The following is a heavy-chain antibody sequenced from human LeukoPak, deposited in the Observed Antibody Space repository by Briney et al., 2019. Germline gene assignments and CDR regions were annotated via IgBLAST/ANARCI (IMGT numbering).Heavy chain of an antibody. CDR3: ARASGTSRFDY. CDR1: GFIFDEYA. J-gene: IGHJ4*02. D-gene: IGHD5-12*01. V-gene: IGHV3-9*01. CDR2: ITWNSGRI. Sequence: SGGSLRLSCAASGFIFDEYAMPWVRQAPGKGLEWVSSITWNSGRIAHADSVRGRFTISRDNARKSLYLQMNSLRPEDTAFYYCARASGTSRFDYWGQGTLVTVSS.